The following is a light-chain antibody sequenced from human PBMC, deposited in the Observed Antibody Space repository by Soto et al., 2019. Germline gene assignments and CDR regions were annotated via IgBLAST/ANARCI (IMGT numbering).Light chain of an antibody. CDR3: KNYNKRQLN. J-gene: IGKJ4*01. CDR2: DTS. V-gene: IGKV3-15*01. CDR1: QGIGDT. Sequence: MRQCRSTRSGSPGEGSTRSCRASQGIGDTLAWYQHKPGQTPRLLIYDTSTRATGVQTRFSGSRSGAEFTLTIPSPHSQDSEVYYCKNYNKRQLNLGGGKKVDIK.